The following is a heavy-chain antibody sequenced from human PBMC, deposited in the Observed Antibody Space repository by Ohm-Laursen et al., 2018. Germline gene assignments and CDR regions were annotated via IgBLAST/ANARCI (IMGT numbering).Heavy chain of an antibody. CDR3: AKGYTYGNFDS. Sequence: SLRLSCAASGFTFDDYAMHWVRQAPGKGLEWVSGISWNSGSIGYADSVKGRFTISRDNAKNSLYLQMNSLRPEDTALYYCAKGYTYGNFDSWGQGALVTVSS. CDR1: GFTFDDYA. D-gene: IGHD5-18*01. V-gene: IGHV3-9*01. J-gene: IGHJ4*02. CDR2: ISWNSGSI.